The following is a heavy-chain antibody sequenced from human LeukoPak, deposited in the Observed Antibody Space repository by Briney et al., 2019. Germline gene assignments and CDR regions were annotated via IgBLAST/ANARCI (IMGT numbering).Heavy chain of an antibody. CDR1: GFTFSSYW. J-gene: IGHJ4*02. D-gene: IGHD5-18*01. Sequence: GGSLRLSCAASGFTFSSYWMHWVRQAPGKGLVWVSRINSDGSSTSYADSVKGRFTITRDNAKNTLYLQMNSLRAEDTAVYYCAREDVDTAMVIGYWGQGTLVTVSS. V-gene: IGHV3-74*01. CDR2: INSDGSST. CDR3: AREDVDTAMVIGY.